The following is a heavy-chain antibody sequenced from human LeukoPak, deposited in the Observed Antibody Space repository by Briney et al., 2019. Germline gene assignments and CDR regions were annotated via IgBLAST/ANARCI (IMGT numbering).Heavy chain of an antibody. CDR1: GGSISSYY. D-gene: IGHD3-3*01. J-gene: IGHJ5*02. CDR3: ARVRDDFWSGCYRQPFDP. Sequence: SETLSLTCTVSGGSISSYYWSWIRQPPGKGLEWIGYIYYSGSTNYNPSLKSRVTISVDTSKNQFSLKLSSVTAADTAVYYCARVRDDFWSGCYRQPFDPWGQGTLATVSS. CDR2: IYYSGST. V-gene: IGHV4-59*01.